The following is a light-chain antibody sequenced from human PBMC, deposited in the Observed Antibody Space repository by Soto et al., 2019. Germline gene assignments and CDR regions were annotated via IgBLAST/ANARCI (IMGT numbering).Light chain of an antibody. CDR1: QSVSSSY. V-gene: IGKV3-20*01. CDR3: QQYGSPPIT. J-gene: IGKJ5*01. CDR2: GAS. Sequence: VLTPSPGTLSLSPVERATLSCRASQSVSSSYLAWYQQKPGQAPRLLIYGASNRATGTPDRFSGSGSGTDFTLTISRLEPEDFAVYYCQQYGSPPITFGQGTRLEIK.